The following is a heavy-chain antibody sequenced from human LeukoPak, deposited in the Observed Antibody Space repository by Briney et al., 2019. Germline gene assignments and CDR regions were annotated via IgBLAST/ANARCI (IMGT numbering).Heavy chain of an antibody. D-gene: IGHD5-18*01. CDR2: IRSDGSNT. J-gene: IGHJ6*02. V-gene: IGHV3-64*01. Sequence: QAGRSLRLSCAASGFTFSSYGMHWVRQAPGKGLEYVSVIRSDGSNTYYANSVKGRFTISRDNSKNTLYLQMGSLRAEDMAVYYCARLHVDTAMVSGGMDVWGQGTTVTVSS. CDR3: ARLHVDTAMVSGGMDV. CDR1: GFTFSSYG.